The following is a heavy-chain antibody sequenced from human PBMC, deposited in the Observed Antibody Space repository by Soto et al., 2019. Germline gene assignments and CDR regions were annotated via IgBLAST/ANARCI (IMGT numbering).Heavy chain of an antibody. V-gene: IGHV3-33*01. CDR1: GFTFSSYG. CDR2: IWYDGSNK. Sequence: PGGSLRLSCAASGFTFSSYGMHWVRQAPGKGLEWVAVIWYDGSNKYYADSVKGRFTISRDNSKNTLYLQMNSLRAEDTAVYYCARDFPVIPYDILTGYYNYWGQGTLVTVSS. D-gene: IGHD3-9*01. J-gene: IGHJ4*02. CDR3: ARDFPVIPYDILTGYYNY.